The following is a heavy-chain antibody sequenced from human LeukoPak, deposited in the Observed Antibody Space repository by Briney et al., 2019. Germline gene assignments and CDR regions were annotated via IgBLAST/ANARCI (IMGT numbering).Heavy chain of an antibody. Sequence: SETLSLTCTVSGGSISSSNYNRGWIRQPPEKGLEWVGSIYYSGSTYYNPSLKSRVTISVDTSKNQFSLKLSSVTAADTAVYYCARGGYYDSSGYIPFDYWGQGTLVTVSS. CDR1: GGSISSSNYN. V-gene: IGHV4-39*07. CDR3: ARGGYYDSSGYIPFDY. D-gene: IGHD3-22*01. J-gene: IGHJ4*02. CDR2: IYYSGST.